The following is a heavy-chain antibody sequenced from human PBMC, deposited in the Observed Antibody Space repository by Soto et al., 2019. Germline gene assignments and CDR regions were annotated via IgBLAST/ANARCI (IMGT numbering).Heavy chain of an antibody. CDR2: IIPIFDAP. CDR1: GGNLSSYP. Sequence: GASVKVSFKASGGNLSSYPLSWVRQAPGQGLEWMGGIIPIFDAPNYAQKFQGRVTITADESTSTAYMELSSLRPEDTAIYYCGRGGHGVDYWGRGTLVTVSS. V-gene: IGHV1-69*13. CDR3: GRGGHGVDY. J-gene: IGHJ4*02.